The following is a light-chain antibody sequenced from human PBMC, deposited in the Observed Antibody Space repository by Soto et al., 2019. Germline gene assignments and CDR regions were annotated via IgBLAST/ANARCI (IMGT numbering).Light chain of an antibody. CDR3: QQSNSYWT. Sequence: DIPMTQSPSTLSASVGDRVTITCRASQSISSWLAWYQQKPGKAPKLLIYKASSLESGDPSRFSGRGSGTEFTLTISSQQPDDVAIYYCQQSNSYWTFGQGTQVQIK. CDR2: KAS. J-gene: IGKJ1*01. CDR1: QSISSW. V-gene: IGKV1-5*03.